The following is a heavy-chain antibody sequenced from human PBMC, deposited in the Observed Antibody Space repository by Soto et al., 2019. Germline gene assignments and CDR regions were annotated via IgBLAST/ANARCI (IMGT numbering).Heavy chain of an antibody. Sequence: SETLSLTCTVSGGSISTRSSYWGWIRQPPGKGLEWIGYIYNSGSTNYNTSLKSRVTMSVDTSKNQLSLKLSSVTAADTAVYYCARLTEGYCSGGSCRGDFQHWGQGTLVTVSS. V-gene: IGHV4-61*05. CDR2: IYNSGST. CDR3: ARLTEGYCSGGSCRGDFQH. J-gene: IGHJ1*01. D-gene: IGHD2-15*01. CDR1: GGSISTRSSY.